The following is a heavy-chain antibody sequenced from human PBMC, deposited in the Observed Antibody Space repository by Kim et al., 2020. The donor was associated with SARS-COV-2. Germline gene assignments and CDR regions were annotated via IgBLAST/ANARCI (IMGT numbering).Heavy chain of an antibody. CDR1: GFTFSNAW. CDR3: TTTRDCSGGSCYYYYYYYGMDV. J-gene: IGHJ6*02. CDR2: IKNKTDGGTT. Sequence: GGSLRLSCAASGFTFSNAWMSWVRQAPGKGLEWVGRIKNKTDGGTTDYAAPVKGRFTISRDDSKNTLYLQMNSLKTEDTAVYYCTTTRDCSGGSCYYYYYYYGMDVWGQGTTVTVSS. V-gene: IGHV3-15*01. D-gene: IGHD2-15*01.